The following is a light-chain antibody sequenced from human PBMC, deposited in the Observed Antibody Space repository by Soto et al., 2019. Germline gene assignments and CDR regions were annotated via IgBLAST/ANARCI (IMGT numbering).Light chain of an antibody. CDR1: QSVSSSY. Sequence: ESVLTQSPGTLSLSPGEKATLSCRASQSVSSSYLAWYQQKPGQAPRLLIYGAARRATGIPDRFSGSGSRTDFTLTVSRLEPEDFAVYYCQQFGSSSWTFGQGTKLEIK. J-gene: IGKJ1*01. CDR2: GAA. CDR3: QQFGSSSWT. V-gene: IGKV3-20*01.